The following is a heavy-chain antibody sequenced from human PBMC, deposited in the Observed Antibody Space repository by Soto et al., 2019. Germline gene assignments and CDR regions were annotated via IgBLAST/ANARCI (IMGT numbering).Heavy chain of an antibody. D-gene: IGHD1-7*01. V-gene: IGHV4-4*02. CDR2: IYHSGST. J-gene: IGHJ4*02. Sequence: QVQLQESGPGLVKPSGTLSLTCAVSGGSISSSNWWSWVRQPPGQGLEWIGEIYHSGSTNYNPSLKSRDTITVDKSKNQFSLKLSSVTAADTAVYYCARDAPPHDSGTNDYWGQGTLVTVSS. CDR1: GGSISSSNW. CDR3: ARDAPPHDSGTNDY.